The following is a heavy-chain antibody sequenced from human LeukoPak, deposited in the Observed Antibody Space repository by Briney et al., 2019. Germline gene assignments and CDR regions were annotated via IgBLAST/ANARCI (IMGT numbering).Heavy chain of an antibody. D-gene: IGHD2-2*01. CDR2: IYTSGST. Sequence: PSQTLSLTCTVSGGSISSGSYYWSWIRQPAGKGLEWIGRIYTSGSTNYNPSLKSRVTISVDTSKNQFSLKLSSVTAADTAVYYCARDLYCSSTSCYGHDAFDIWGQGTMVTVSS. CDR1: GGSISSGSYY. CDR3: ARDLYCSSTSCYGHDAFDI. J-gene: IGHJ3*02. V-gene: IGHV4-61*02.